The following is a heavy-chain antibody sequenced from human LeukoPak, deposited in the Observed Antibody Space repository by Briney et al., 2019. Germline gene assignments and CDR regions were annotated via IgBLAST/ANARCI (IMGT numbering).Heavy chain of an antibody. CDR3: ARLDKDSSGWYYYFDY. CDR2: IIPIFGTA. V-gene: IGHV1-69*13. D-gene: IGHD6-19*01. CDR1: GYTFTSYA. Sequence: SVKVSCKASGYTFTSYAMHWVRQAPGQRLEWMGGIIPIFGTANYAQKFQGRVTITADESTSTAYMELSSLRSEDTAVYYCARLDKDSSGWYYYFDYWGQGTLVTVSS. J-gene: IGHJ4*02.